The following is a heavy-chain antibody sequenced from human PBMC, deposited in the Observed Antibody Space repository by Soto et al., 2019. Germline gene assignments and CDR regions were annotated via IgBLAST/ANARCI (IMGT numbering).Heavy chain of an antibody. CDR1: GGTFSSYT. J-gene: IGHJ6*03. V-gene: IGHV1-46*03. Sequence: ASVKVSCKASGGTFSSYTISWVRQAPGQGLEWMGIINPSGGSTSYAQKFQGRVTMTRDTSTSTVYMEFSSLSSEDTAVYYCARRDYYYYMDVWGKGTTVTVSS. CDR2: INPSGGST. CDR3: ARRDYYYYMDV.